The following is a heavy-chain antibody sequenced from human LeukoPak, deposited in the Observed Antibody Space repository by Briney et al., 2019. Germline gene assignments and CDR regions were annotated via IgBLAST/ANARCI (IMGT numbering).Heavy chain of an antibody. CDR3: ATGGSATV. CDR1: GDSLSSYY. D-gene: IGHD1-26*01. CDR2: IYYTEST. V-gene: IGHV4-59*01. J-gene: IGHJ3*01. Sequence: PSETLSLTCTVSGDSLSSYYWRWIRHPPGKRLEWIGYIYYTESTNYNPSLKSRVTMSVDTSKHQFSLKLTSVTPADTAVYYCATGGSATVWGQGTMVTVSS.